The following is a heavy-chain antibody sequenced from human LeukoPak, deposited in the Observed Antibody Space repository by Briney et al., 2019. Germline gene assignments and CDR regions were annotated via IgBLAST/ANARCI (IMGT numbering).Heavy chain of an antibody. V-gene: IGHV3-48*03. CDR2: ISSSGSTI. J-gene: IGHJ6*04. CDR3: AELGITMIGGV. D-gene: IGHD3-10*02. Sequence: GGSLRLSCAASGLTFSSYEMNWVRQAPGKGLEWVSYISSSGSTIYYAGSVKGRFTISRDNAKNSLYLQMNNLRAEDTAVYYCAELGITMIGGVWGKGTTVTISS. CDR1: GLTFSSYE.